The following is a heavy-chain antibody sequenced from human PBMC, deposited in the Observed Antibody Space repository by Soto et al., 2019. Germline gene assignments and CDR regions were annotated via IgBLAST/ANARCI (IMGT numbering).Heavy chain of an antibody. CDR1: GFTFSSYS. V-gene: IGHV3-21*01. J-gene: IGHJ4*02. CDR3: ARAPYYYDSSGYPIDY. D-gene: IGHD3-22*01. CDR2: ISSSSSYI. Sequence: EVQLVESGGGLVKPGGSLRLSCAASGFTFSSYSMNWVRQAPGKGLEWVSSISSSSSYIYYTDSVKGRFTISRDNAKNSLYLQMNSLRAEDTAVYYCARAPYYYDSSGYPIDYWGQGTLVTVSS.